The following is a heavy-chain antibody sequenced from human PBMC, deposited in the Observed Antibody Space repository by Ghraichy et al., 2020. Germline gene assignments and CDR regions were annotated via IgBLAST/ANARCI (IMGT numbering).Heavy chain of an antibody. V-gene: IGHV3-21*01. CDR3: ARRVTVVTPGDY. J-gene: IGHJ4*02. Sequence: GGSPRLSCAASGFTFSSYSMNWVRQAPGKGLEWVSSISSSSSYIYYADSVKGRFTISRDNAKNSLYLQMNSLRAEDTAVYYCARRVTVVTPGDYWGQGTLVTVSS. CDR2: ISSSSSYI. D-gene: IGHD4-23*01. CDR1: GFTFSSYS.